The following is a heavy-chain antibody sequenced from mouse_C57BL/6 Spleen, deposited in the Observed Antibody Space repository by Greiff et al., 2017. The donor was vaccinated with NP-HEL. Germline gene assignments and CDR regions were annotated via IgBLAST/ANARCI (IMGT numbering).Heavy chain of an antibody. D-gene: IGHD2-1*01. Sequence: QVQLQQPGAELVMPGASVKLSCKASGYTFTSYWMHWVKQRPGQGLEWIGEIDPSDSYTNYNQKFKGKSTLTVDKSSSTAYMQLSSLTFEDSAVYYCARPYGNSAWFAYWGQGTLVTVSA. J-gene: IGHJ3*01. CDR3: ARPYGNSAWFAY. CDR1: GYTFTSYW. V-gene: IGHV1-69*01. CDR2: IDPSDSYT.